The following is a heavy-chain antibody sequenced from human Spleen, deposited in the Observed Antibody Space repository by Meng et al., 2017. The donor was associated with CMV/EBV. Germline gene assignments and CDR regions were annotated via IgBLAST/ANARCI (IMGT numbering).Heavy chain of an antibody. CDR1: GFTFGDYA. CDR3: TRARGCSSTSCSKPTDY. J-gene: IGHJ4*02. V-gene: IGHV3-49*04. CDR2: IRSKAYGVTT. Sequence: GGSLRLSCTASGFTFGDYAMSWVRQAPGKGLEWVSFIRSKAYGVTTEYAASVKGRFTISRDDSKSIAYLQMNSLKTEDTAMYYCTRARGCSSTSCSKPTDYWGQGTLVTVSS. D-gene: IGHD2-2*01.